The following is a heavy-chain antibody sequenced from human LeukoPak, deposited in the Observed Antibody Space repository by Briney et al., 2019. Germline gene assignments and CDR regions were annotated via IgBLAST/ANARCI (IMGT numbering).Heavy chain of an antibody. J-gene: IGHJ4*02. CDR2: ITFSGSST. CDR3: ARDVGPYSSGWYDVDY. D-gene: IGHD6-19*01. V-gene: IGHV3-23*01. Sequence: GGSLRLSCVASGFTFSSNAMSWVRQAPGMGPDWVSSITFSGSSTDYADSVKGRFTTSRDNSKNTLYLQMNSLRAEDTAVYYCARDVGPYSSGWYDVDYWGQGTLVTVSS. CDR1: GFTFSSNA.